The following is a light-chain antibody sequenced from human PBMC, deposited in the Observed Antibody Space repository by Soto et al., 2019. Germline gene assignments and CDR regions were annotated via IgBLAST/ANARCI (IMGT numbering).Light chain of an antibody. V-gene: IGLV2-14*01. Sequence: QSVLAQPASVSGSPGQSITISCTGTSSDVGSYNYVSWYQHHPGKAPQLILYDVRDRPSGISNRFSGSKSGNTASLTISGLQAEDEAHYYCSSYTTTNTWVFGGGTKVTVL. J-gene: IGLJ3*02. CDR1: SSDVGSYNY. CDR2: DVR. CDR3: SSYTTTNTWV.